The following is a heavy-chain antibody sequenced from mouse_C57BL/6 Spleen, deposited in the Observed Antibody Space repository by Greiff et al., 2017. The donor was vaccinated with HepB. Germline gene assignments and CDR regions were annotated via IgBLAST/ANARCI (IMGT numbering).Heavy chain of an antibody. Sequence: EVKVVESGGGLVQSGRSLRLSCATSGFTFSDFYMEWVRQAPGKGLEWIAASRNKANDYTTEYSASVKGRFIVSRDTSQSILYLQMNALRAEDTAIYYCARDARGLPMDYWGQGTSVTVSS. CDR1: GFTFSDFY. J-gene: IGHJ4*01. V-gene: IGHV7-1*01. D-gene: IGHD3-1*01. CDR2: SRNKANDYTT. CDR3: ARDARGLPMDY.